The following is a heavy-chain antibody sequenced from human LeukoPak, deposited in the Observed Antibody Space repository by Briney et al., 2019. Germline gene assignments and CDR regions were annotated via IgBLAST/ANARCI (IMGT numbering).Heavy chain of an antibody. V-gene: IGHV3-21*01. J-gene: IGHJ5*02. Sequence: GGSLRLSCAASGFTFSSYSMNWVRQAPGKGLEWVSSISSSSSYIYYADSVKGRFTISRDNAKNSLYLQMNSLSAEDTAVYYCAREWYSSSSGRFDPWGQGTLVTVSS. D-gene: IGHD6-6*01. CDR3: AREWYSSSSGRFDP. CDR2: ISSSSSYI. CDR1: GFTFSSYS.